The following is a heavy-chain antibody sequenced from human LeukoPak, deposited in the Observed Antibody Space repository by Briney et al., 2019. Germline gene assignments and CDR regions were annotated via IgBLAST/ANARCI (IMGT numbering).Heavy chain of an antibody. J-gene: IGHJ4*02. CDR2: IYSGGST. Sequence: QASETLSLTCTVSGGSISGYYWSWVRQGPGKGLEWVSVIYSGGSTYYADSVKGRFTISRDNSKNALYLQMNSLKAEDTAVYYCARDPDGYRQGHHFDYWGQGTLVTVSS. D-gene: IGHD5-18*01. CDR3: ARDPDGYRQGHHFDY. V-gene: IGHV3-66*01. CDR1: GGSISGYY.